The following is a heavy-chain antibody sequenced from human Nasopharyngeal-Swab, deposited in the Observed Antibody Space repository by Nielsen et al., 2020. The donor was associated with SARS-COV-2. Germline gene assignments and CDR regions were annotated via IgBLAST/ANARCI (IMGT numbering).Heavy chain of an antibody. V-gene: IGHV3-11*06. CDR2: ISSSSSYT. CDR3: ARRITMVQGVIAVPIYYYYGMDV. D-gene: IGHD3-10*01. Sequence: RQAPGKGLEWVSYISSSSSYTNYADSVKGRFTIFRDNAKNSLYLQMNSLRAEDTAVYYCARRITMVQGVIAVPIYYYYGMDVWGQGTTVTVSS. J-gene: IGHJ6*02.